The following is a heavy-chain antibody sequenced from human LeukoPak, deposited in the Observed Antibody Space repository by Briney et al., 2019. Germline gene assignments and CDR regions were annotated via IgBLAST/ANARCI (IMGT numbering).Heavy chain of an antibody. D-gene: IGHD3-10*01. J-gene: IGHJ4*02. V-gene: IGHV3-48*01. CDR3: ARAYYYGSGSQRGYLYYFDC. CDR2: ISSSSSTI. CDR1: GFTFSSYS. Sequence: GGSLRLSCAASGFTFSSYSMNWVRQAPGKGLEWVSYISSSSSTIYYADSVKGRFTISRDNAKNSLYLQMNSLRAEDTAVYYCARAYYYGSGSQRGYLYYFDCWGQGTLVTVSS.